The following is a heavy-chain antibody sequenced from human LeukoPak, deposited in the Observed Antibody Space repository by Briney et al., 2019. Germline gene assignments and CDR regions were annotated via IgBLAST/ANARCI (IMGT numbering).Heavy chain of an antibody. D-gene: IGHD6-6*01. CDR3: ARAPPYSSASWGYYGMDV. V-gene: IGHV3-13*01. CDR2: IGIAGDT. CDR1: GFTFSSYD. Sequence: GGSLRLSCAASGFTFSSYDMHWFRQTTGKGLEWVSSIGIAGDTYYPGSVKGRFTISRENAKNSLYLQMNSLRVGDTAVYYCARAPPYSSASWGYYGMDVWGQGTTVTVSS. J-gene: IGHJ6*02.